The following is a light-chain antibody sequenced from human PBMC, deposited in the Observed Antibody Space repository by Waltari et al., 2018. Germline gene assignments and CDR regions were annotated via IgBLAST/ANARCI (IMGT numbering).Light chain of an antibody. CDR1: QSISSY. Sequence: DIQMTQSPSSLSASVGARVTITCRASQSISSYLNWYQQKPGKAPKLLIYAASSLQSGVPSRFSGSGSGTDFTLTISSLQPEDFATYYCQQSYSTLPWTFGQGTKVEIK. J-gene: IGKJ1*01. CDR2: AAS. CDR3: QQSYSTLPWT. V-gene: IGKV1-39*01.